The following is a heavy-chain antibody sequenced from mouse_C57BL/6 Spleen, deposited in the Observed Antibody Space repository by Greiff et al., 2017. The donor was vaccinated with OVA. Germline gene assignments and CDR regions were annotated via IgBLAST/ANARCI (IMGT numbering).Heavy chain of an antibody. D-gene: IGHD2-2*01. CDR1: GYTFTSYW. CDR2: IDPSDSYT. V-gene: IGHV1-50*01. Sequence: QVQLQQPGAELVKPGASVKLSCKASGYTFTSYWMQWVKQRPGQGLEWIGAIDPSDSYTNYNQKFKGKATLTVDTSSSTAYMQLSSLTSEDSAVYYCARSTYGYDSPWFAYWGQGTLVTVSA. J-gene: IGHJ3*01. CDR3: ARSTYGYDSPWFAY.